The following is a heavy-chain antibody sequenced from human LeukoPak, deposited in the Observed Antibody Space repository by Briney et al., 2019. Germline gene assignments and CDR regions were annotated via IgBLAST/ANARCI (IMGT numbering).Heavy chain of an antibody. CDR2: IVVGRGKT. J-gene: IGHJ4*02. Sequence: ASVKVSFKASGFNFTSSAVQWVRQARGPRLEWIGLIVVGRGKTNYAQKFPERVHITRNKSPSTAYMELSSLRSEAKAGDFCAAVVNVWFGELYRRDYWGQGTLVTVSS. V-gene: IGHV1-58*01. CDR1: GFNFTSSA. CDR3: AAVVNVWFGELYRRDY. D-gene: IGHD3-10*01.